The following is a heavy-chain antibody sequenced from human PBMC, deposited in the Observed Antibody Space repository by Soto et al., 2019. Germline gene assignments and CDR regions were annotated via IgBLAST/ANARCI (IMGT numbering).Heavy chain of an antibody. Sequence: SETLSLTCTVSGGSISSYYWSWIRQPPGKGLEWIGYIYYSGSTNYNPSLKSRVTISVDTSKNQFSLKLSSVTAADTAVYYCARHGSGYDLYWFDPWGQGTLVTISS. D-gene: IGHD5-12*01. CDR2: IYYSGST. CDR3: ARHGSGYDLYWFDP. J-gene: IGHJ5*02. CDR1: GGSISSYY. V-gene: IGHV4-59*08.